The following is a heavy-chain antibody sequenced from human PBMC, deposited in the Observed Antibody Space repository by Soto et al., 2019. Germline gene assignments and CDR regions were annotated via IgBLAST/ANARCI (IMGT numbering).Heavy chain of an antibody. Sequence: GGSLRLSCAASGFTFSSYAMHWVRQAPGKGLEWVAVISYDGSNKYYADSVKGRFTISRDNSKNTLYLQMNSLRAEDTAVYYCARAQDTAMVTWGQGTLVTVSS. J-gene: IGHJ4*02. CDR2: ISYDGSNK. CDR3: ARAQDTAMVT. CDR1: GFTFSSYA. D-gene: IGHD5-18*01. V-gene: IGHV3-30-3*01.